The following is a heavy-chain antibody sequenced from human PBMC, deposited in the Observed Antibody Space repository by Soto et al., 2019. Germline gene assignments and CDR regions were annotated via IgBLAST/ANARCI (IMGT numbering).Heavy chain of an antibody. J-gene: IGHJ3*02. CDR1: GGTFSSYA. Sequence: QVQLVQSGAEVKKPGSSVKVSCKASGGTFSSYAISWVRQAPGQGLEWMGGIIPIFGTANYAQKFQGRVTITADESTSTAYMELSSLRSEDTAVYYCARDGRLTTVTKDPFDIWGQGTMVTVSS. V-gene: IGHV1-69*01. CDR2: IIPIFGTA. CDR3: ARDGRLTTVTKDPFDI. D-gene: IGHD4-17*01.